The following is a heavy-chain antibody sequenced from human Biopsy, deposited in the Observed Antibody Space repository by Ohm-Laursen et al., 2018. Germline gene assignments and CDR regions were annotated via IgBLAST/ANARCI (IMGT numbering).Heavy chain of an antibody. J-gene: IGHJ4*02. CDR1: GGSIGSFL. Sequence: SETLSLTCTVSGGSIGSFLWSWLRQPPGMGLEWVGYFYYSGSTNYNPSLRSRVTISVDRSKNQFFLELSFVTAADTAVYYCARVGAGAPSIDYFDYWGQGALVTVSS. V-gene: IGHV4-59*01. D-gene: IGHD1-26*01. CDR2: FYYSGST. CDR3: ARVGAGAPSIDYFDY.